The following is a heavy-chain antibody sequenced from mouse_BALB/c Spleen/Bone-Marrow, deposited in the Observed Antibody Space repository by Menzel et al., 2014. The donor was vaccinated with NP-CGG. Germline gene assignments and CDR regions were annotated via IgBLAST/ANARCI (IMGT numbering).Heavy chain of an antibody. J-gene: IGHJ1*01. CDR2: IDTSDSYT. D-gene: IGHD4-1*01. Sequence: QVQLQQSGAELVMPGASVKMSCKASGYTFTDYWMHWVKQRPGQDLEWIGAIDTSDSYTSYNQKFKGKATLTVDESSSTAYMQLSSLTSEDSAVYYCARGTGWYFDVWGAGTTVTVSS. CDR3: ARGTGWYFDV. V-gene: IGHV1-69*01. CDR1: GYTFTDYW.